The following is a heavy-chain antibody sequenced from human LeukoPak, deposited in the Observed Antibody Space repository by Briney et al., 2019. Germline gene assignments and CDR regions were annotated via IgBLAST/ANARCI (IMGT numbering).Heavy chain of an antibody. J-gene: IGHJ4*02. CDR2: IYYSGST. V-gene: IGHV4-59*01. D-gene: IGHD3-3*01. CDR1: CGSISIYY. CDR3: ASRSSIWSGYQDTLYYFDS. Sequence: NPSETLSLTCTVSCGSISIYYWSWIRQPPGKRLEWSGHIYYSGSTNYNPSLKSRVTISVDTSKNQFSLKLSCVTAADTAVYYCASRSSIWSGYQDTLYYFDSWGQGTLVTVSS.